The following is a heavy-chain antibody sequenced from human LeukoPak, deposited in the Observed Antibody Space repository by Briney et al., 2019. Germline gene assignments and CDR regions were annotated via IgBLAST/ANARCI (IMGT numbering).Heavy chain of an antibody. D-gene: IGHD3-10*01. CDR1: GYTFTNYY. CDR3: ARVEGYGSGSYTFDY. Sequence: ASVKVSCKASGYTFTNYYMHWVRQAPGQGLEWVGIINPSGGSTSYAQKFQGRVTMTRDTSTSTVYMELSSLRAEDTAVYYCARVEGYGSGSYTFDYWGQGTLVTVSS. J-gene: IGHJ4*02. CDR2: INPSGGST. V-gene: IGHV1-46*01.